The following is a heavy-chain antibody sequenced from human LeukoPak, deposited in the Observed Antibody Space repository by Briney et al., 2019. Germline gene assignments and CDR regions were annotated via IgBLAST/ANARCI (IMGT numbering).Heavy chain of an antibody. J-gene: IGHJ6*03. V-gene: IGHV4-39*07. CDR3: ASTLAAAGYYMDV. CDR2: IYYSGST. Sequence: SETLSLTCTVSGGSISSSSYYWGWIRQPPGKGLEWIGSIYYSGSTYYNPSLKSRVTISVDTSKNQFSLKLSSVTAADTAGYYCASTLAAAGYYMDVWGKGTTVTVSS. D-gene: IGHD6-13*01. CDR1: GGSISSSSYY.